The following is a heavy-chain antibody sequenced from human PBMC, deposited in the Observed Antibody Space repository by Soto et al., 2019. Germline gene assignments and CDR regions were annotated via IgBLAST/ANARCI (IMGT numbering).Heavy chain of an antibody. CDR1: GFSLSTSGVG. CDR3: ARQMYYYDSSGYYYFDY. D-gene: IGHD3-22*01. Sequence: SGPTLVHPTQTLTLTCTFSGFSLSTSGVGVGWIRQPPGKALEWLALIYWNDDKRYTPSLKSRLTITKDTSKNQVVLTMTNMDPVDTATYYCARQMYYYDSSGYYYFDYWGQGTLVTVSS. J-gene: IGHJ4*02. CDR2: IYWNDDK. V-gene: IGHV2-5*01.